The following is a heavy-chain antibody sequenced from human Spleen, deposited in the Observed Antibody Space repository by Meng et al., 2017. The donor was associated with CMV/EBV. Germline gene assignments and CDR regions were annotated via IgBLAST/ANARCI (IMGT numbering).Heavy chain of an antibody. D-gene: IGHD3-9*01. J-gene: IGHJ4*02. CDR3: TQYDVFTGTFDY. Sequence: TFSGVALSTSGEGVGWIRQPPGKALEWLGIIYWDDDKHYSPSLKSRLTITKDTSTNQVVLTMTNVDPVDTATYHCTQYDVFTGTFDYWGQGTLVTVSS. V-gene: IGHV2-5*02. CDR2: IYWDDDK. CDR1: GVALSTSGEG.